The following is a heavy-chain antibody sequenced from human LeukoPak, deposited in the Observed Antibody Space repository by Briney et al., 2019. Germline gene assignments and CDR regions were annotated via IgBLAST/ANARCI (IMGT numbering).Heavy chain of an antibody. D-gene: IGHD1-14*01. CDR2: ISGSGGST. V-gene: IGHV3-23*01. CDR1: GFTFSSYA. Sequence: GGSLRLSCAASGFTFSSYAMSWVRQAPGKGLEWVSAISGSGGSTYYADSVKGRFTISRDSSKNTLYLQMNSLRAEDTAVYYCAKVFNRPPTGRQFDYWGQGTLVTVSS. CDR3: AKVFNRPPTGRQFDY. J-gene: IGHJ4*02.